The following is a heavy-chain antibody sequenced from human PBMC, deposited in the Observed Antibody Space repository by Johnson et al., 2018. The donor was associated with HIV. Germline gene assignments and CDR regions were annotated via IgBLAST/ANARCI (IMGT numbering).Heavy chain of an antibody. V-gene: IGHV3-30*19. CDR1: GFTFSDYG. CDR3: ARRCSSSRCSHGAFDI. J-gene: IGHJ3*02. CDR2: ISYDASNK. Sequence: QVQLVESGGGVVQPGGSLRLSCAASGFTFSDYGMHWVRQAPGKGLEWVAVISYDASNKYYADSVKGRFTISRDGSKNTLFLQMNSLRAEDTAVYYCARRCSSSRCSHGAFDIWGQGTVVTVSS. D-gene: IGHD2-2*01.